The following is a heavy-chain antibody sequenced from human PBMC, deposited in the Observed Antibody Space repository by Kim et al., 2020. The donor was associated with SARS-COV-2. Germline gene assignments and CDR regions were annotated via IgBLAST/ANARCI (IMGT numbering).Heavy chain of an antibody. CDR2: ISYDGSNK. Sequence: GGSLRLSCAASGFTFSSYGMHWVRQAPGKGLEWVAVISYDGSNKYYADSVKGRFTISRDNSKNTLYLQMNSLRAEDTAVYYCANTHLLEDSWYYFDYWGQGTLVTVSS. J-gene: IGHJ4*02. D-gene: IGHD6-13*01. CDR3: ANTHLLEDSWYYFDY. CDR1: GFTFSSYG. V-gene: IGHV3-30*18.